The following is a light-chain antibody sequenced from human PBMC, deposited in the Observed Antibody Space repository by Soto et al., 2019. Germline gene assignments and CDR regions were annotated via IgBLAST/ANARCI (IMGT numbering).Light chain of an antibody. CDR3: ETWDSNTRV. J-gene: IGLJ1*01. CDR1: SGHSSYI. CDR2: LEGSGSY. Sequence: QPVLTQSSSASASLGSSVKLTCTLSSGHSSYIIAWHQQQPGKAPRYLMKLEGSGSYNKGSGVPDRSSGSSSGADRYLTISNLQFEDEADYYSETWDSNTRVFGTGTKLTVL. V-gene: IGLV4-60*02.